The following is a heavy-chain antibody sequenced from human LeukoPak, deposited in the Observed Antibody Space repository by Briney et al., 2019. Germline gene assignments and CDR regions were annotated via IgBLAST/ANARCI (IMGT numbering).Heavy chain of an antibody. V-gene: IGHV4-30-4*08. CDR3: ARAGYCSSTSCFPNWFDP. J-gene: IGHJ5*02. CDR2: IYYSGST. Sequence: PSETLSLTCTVSGGSISSGDYYWSWIRQPPGKGLEWIGYIYYSGSTYYNPSLKSRVTISVDTSKNQFSLKLSSVTAADTAVYYCARAGYCSSTSCFPNWFDPWGQGTLVTVSS. D-gene: IGHD2-2*01. CDR1: GGSISSGDYY.